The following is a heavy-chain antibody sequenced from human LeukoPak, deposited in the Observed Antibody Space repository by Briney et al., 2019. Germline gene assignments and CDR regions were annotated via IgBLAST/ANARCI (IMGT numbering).Heavy chain of an antibody. Sequence: GGSLRLSCAASGFTFSSYGMHWVRQALGKGLEWVAVIWYDGSNKYYADSVKGRFTISRDNSKNTLYLQMNSLRAEDTAVYYCARDPCSGGSCYCDYWGQGTLVTVSS. CDR1: GFTFSSYG. D-gene: IGHD2-15*01. CDR2: IWYDGSNK. J-gene: IGHJ4*02. V-gene: IGHV3-33*01. CDR3: ARDPCSGGSCYCDY.